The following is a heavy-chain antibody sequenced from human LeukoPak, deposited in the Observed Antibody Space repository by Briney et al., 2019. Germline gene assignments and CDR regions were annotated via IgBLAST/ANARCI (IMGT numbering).Heavy chain of an antibody. CDR3: ARDPDSSRTHY. Sequence: PSETLSLTCTVSGYSISSGNYWGWIRQPPGKGLEWIGSIYHSGSTYYNPSLKSRVTISVDTSKNQFSLKLSSVTAADTAVYYCARDPDSSRTHYWGQGTLVTVSS. V-gene: IGHV4-38-2*02. CDR1: GYSISSGNY. D-gene: IGHD6-13*01. CDR2: IYHSGST. J-gene: IGHJ4*02.